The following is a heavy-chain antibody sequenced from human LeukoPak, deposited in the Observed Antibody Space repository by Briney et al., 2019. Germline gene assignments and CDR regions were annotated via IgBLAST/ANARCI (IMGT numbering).Heavy chain of an antibody. CDR1: GLTFSSYW. D-gene: IGHD3-16*02. CDR3: AREGGYYDYVWGSYRSFDY. CDR2: IKQDGSEK. Sequence: GGSLRLSCAASGLTFSSYWMSWVRQAPGKGLEWVANIKQDGSEKYYVDSVKGRFTISRDNAKNSLYLQMNSLRAEDTAVYYCAREGGYYDYVWGSYRSFDYWGQGTLVTVSS. J-gene: IGHJ4*02. V-gene: IGHV3-7*01.